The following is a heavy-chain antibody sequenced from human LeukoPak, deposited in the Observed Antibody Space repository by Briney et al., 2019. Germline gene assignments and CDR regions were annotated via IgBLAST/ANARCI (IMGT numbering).Heavy chain of an antibody. D-gene: IGHD1-1*01. V-gene: IGHV3-74*01. CDR1: GLTFDSYW. Sequence: GGSLRLSCAASGLTFDSYWIHWVRHAPGMGLVWVSGINTDGTTTVYADFVKGRFTISRDNAKNTLYLHLNSLRIEDTALYYCVVDFQYNYPWGQGTLVTVSS. J-gene: IGHJ5*02. CDR3: VVDFQYNYP. CDR2: INTDGTTT.